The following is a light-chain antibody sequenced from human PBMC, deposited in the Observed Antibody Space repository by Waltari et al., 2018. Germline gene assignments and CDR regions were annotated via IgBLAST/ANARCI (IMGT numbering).Light chain of an antibody. Sequence: QSALTQPASVSGSPGQSITISCTGTSSDVGNDNFFSWYQHHPGKAPKLGLYKGLTRPSGLSSRFSGSKSGHTATLTISGLQAEDEADYYCCSYTSSSTFIFGTGTKVTVL. CDR1: SSDVGNDNF. CDR2: KGL. CDR3: CSYTSSSTFI. J-gene: IGLJ1*01. V-gene: IGLV2-23*01.